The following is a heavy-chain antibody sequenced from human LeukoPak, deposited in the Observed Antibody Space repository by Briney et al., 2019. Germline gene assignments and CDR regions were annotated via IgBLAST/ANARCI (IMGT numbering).Heavy chain of an antibody. CDR1: GFTFSSYA. CDR3: AKDREILLWFGEFFDY. CDR2: NSGSGGST. Sequence: GGSLRLSCAASGFTFSSYAMSWVRQAPGRGLEWVSANSGSGGSTYYADSVKGRFTISRDNSKNTLYLQMNSLRAEDTAVYYCAKDREILLWFGEFFDYWGQGTLVTVSS. V-gene: IGHV3-23*01. D-gene: IGHD3-10*01. J-gene: IGHJ4*02.